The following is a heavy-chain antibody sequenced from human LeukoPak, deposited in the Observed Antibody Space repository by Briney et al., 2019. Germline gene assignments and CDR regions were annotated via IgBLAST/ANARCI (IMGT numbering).Heavy chain of an antibody. CDR3: ARESRPRYSSGWAFDY. J-gene: IGHJ4*02. CDR1: GYTFTSYG. D-gene: IGHD6-19*01. V-gene: IGHV1-18*01. Sequence: ASVKVSCKASGYTFTSYGISWVRQAPGQGLEWMGWISAYNGNTNYAQKLQGRVTMTTDTSTSTAYMELRSLRSDDTAVYYCARESRPRYSSGWAFDYWGQGTLVTVSS. CDR2: ISAYNGNT.